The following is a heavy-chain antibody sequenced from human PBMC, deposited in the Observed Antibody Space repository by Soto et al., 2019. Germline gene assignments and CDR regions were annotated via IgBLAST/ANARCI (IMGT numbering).Heavy chain of an antibody. V-gene: IGHV3-23*01. Sequence: EVQLLESGGGLVQPGGSLRLSCAASGFTFSSYAMNWVRQAPGKGLEWVSGVSGSGGSTYYADSVKGRFTISRDNSKNKLYRQMNRLRAEDTALYYCAKTGSVWTYLNWYFAVWGRGTLVTVSS. CDR1: GFTFSSYA. CDR2: VSGSGGST. D-gene: IGHD6-19*01. J-gene: IGHJ2*01. CDR3: AKTGSVWTYLNWYFAV.